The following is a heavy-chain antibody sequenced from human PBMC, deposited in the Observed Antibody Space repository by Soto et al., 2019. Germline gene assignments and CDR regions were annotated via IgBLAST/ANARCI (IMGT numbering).Heavy chain of an antibody. J-gene: IGHJ6*02. D-gene: IGHD2-2*01. V-gene: IGHV3-9*01. Sequence: GGSLRLSWAASGFTFDDYAMHWVRQAPGKGLEWVSGISWNSGSIGYADSVKGRFTISRDNAKNSLYLQMNSLRAEDTALYYCAKDYQPSYYAMDVWGQGTTVTVSS. CDR2: ISWNSGSI. CDR1: GFTFDDYA. CDR3: AKDYQPSYYAMDV.